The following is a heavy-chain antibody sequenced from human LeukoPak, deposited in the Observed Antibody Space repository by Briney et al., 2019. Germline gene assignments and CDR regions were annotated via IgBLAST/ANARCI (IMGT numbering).Heavy chain of an antibody. D-gene: IGHD5-12*01. V-gene: IGHV4-59*01. J-gene: IGHJ3*02. CDR2: VYDNDIS. CDR3: ARGLVLATDDAFDI. CDR1: GASIRSYF. Sequence: PSETLSLTCSVSGASIRSYFWSWIRQSPGKGLEWIGYVYDNDISNFNPSLESRVTILVDRSKSQSSLELRSVTAADTAVYYCARGLVLATDDAFDIWGPGTMVTVSS.